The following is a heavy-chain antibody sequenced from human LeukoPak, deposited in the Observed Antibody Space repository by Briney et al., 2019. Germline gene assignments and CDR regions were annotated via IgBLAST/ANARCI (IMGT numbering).Heavy chain of an antibody. Sequence: GGSLRLSCAASGFTVSNSYMSWVRQAPGKGLEWVSVIYAGGSTYYADSVKGRFTVSRDNSKNTLYLQMDSLRAEDTAVYYCARDPLQIFGSWGRGTLVTVSS. D-gene: IGHD5-24*01. CDR2: IYAGGST. V-gene: IGHV3-53*05. J-gene: IGHJ5*01. CDR1: GFTVSNSY. CDR3: ARDPLQIFGS.